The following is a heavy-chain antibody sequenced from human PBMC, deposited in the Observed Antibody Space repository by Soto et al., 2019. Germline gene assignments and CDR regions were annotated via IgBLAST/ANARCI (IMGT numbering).Heavy chain of an antibody. Sequence: SXKVSCKASGYTXSGYYRDWVRQAPGQGLEWIGWINPNSGGTNYAQKFQGRVTITRDTSISTAYMELSRLRYDDTAVYYFARGDSGLDYWGQGTLGPVSS. CDR2: INPNSGGT. CDR3: ARGDSGLDY. V-gene: IGHV1-2*02. D-gene: IGHD6-19*01. J-gene: IGHJ4*02. CDR1: GYTXSGYY.